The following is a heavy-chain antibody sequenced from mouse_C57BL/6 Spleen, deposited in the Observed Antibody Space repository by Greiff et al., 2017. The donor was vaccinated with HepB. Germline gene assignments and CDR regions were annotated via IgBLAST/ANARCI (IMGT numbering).Heavy chain of an antibody. J-gene: IGHJ1*03. V-gene: IGHV1-69*01. Sequence: VQLQQSGAELVMPGASVKLSCKASGYTFTSYWMHWVKQRPGQGLEWIGEIDPSDSYTNYNQKFKGKSTLTVDKSSSTAYMQLSSLTSEDSAVYYCARWGYYDLGYCDVWSTWTTVTVSS. CDR3: ARWGYYDLGYCDV. CDR1: GYTFTSYW. CDR2: IDPSDSYT. D-gene: IGHD1-1*01.